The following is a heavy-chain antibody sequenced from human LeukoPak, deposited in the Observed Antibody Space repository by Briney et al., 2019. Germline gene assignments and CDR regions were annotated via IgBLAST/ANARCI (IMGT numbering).Heavy chain of an antibody. V-gene: IGHV3-7*01. J-gene: IGHJ4*02. CDR2: IKQDGSKK. CDR1: GFTVSSNY. Sequence: GGSLRLSCAASGFTVSSNYMSWVRQAPGKGLEWVANIKQDGSKKSYVDSVKGRFTISRDNSKNTLYLQMNSLRAEDTAVYYCASSPSLDYWGQGTLVTVSS. CDR3: ASSPSLDY.